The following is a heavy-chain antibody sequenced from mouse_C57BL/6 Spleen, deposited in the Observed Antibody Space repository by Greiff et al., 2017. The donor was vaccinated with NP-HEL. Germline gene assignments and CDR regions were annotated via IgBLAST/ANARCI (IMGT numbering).Heavy chain of an antibody. J-gene: IGHJ2*01. CDR2: IHPNSGST. Sequence: VQLQQPGAELVKPGASVKLSCKASGYTFTSYWMHWVKQRPGQGLEWIGMIHPNSGSTNYNEKFKSKATLTVDKSSSTAYMQLSSLTSEDSAVYYCARGDYGSRSFAYWGQGTTLTVSS. CDR1: GYTFTSYW. CDR3: ARGDYGSRSFAY. D-gene: IGHD1-1*01. V-gene: IGHV1-64*01.